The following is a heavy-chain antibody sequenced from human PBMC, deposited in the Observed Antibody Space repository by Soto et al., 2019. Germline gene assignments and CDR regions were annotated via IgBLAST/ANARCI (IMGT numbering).Heavy chain of an antibody. CDR2: INRRGSI. CDR1: GGSSSDYN. J-gene: IGHJ4*02. Sequence: ETLSLTCAVYGGSSSDYNSIWFRQPPGMGMEWIGEINRRGSINENPSLKRRVTISVDTSKNQLSLKVSSVTASHMAVYYSARGGGWYSFHYWGQGTLVTVSS. CDR3: ARGGGWYSFHY. D-gene: IGHD6-19*01. V-gene: IGHV4-34*01.